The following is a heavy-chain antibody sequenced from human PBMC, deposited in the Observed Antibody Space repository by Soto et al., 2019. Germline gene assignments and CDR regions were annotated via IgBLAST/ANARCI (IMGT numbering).Heavy chain of an antibody. CDR1: GFEVSNYA. Sequence: GXLTLSCAASGFEVSNYAMSGVRQAPGKGLEWVSLISATGGGTYYADSVKGRCTISRDNSHNTPYLQVHSLTAEDTAVYYCAKDRREGGNSAFYFDFWGQGAQVTVSS. CDR2: ISATGGGT. V-gene: IGHV3-23*01. D-gene: IGHD3-16*01. CDR3: AKDRREGGNSAFYFDF. J-gene: IGHJ4*02.